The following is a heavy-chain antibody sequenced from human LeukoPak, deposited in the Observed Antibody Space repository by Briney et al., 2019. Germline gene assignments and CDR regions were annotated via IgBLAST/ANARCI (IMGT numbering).Heavy chain of an antibody. CDR3: ARSYCSGGSCYLELDPDAFDI. Sequence: GGSLRLSCAASGFTFSSYSMNWVRQAPGKGLEWVSYISSSSSTIYYADSVKGRFTISRDNAKNSLYLQMNSLRAEDTAVYYCARSYCSGGSCYLELDPDAFDIWGQGTMVTVSS. J-gene: IGHJ3*02. D-gene: IGHD2-15*01. CDR1: GFTFSSYS. V-gene: IGHV3-48*04. CDR2: ISSSSSTI.